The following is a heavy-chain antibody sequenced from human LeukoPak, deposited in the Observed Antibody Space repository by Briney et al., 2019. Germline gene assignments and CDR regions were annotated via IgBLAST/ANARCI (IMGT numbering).Heavy chain of an antibody. CDR3: TRVGYIDEGIDY. D-gene: IGHD5-24*01. CDR1: GFTFYDYA. CDR2: ISWNSGSI. V-gene: IGHV3-9*01. Sequence: GGSLRLSCAASGFTFYDYAMHWVRQAPGKGLEWVSGISWNSGSIGYADSVKGRFTISRDNAKNSLYLQMNSLRAEDTAIYYCTRVGYIDEGIDYWGQGTLVTVSS. J-gene: IGHJ4*02.